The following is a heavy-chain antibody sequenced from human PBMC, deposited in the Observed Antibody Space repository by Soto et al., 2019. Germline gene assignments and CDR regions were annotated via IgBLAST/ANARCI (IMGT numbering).Heavy chain of an antibody. J-gene: IGHJ4*02. V-gene: IGHV3-33*01. CDR1: GFAFRSHG. CDR3: ARTLTPANAHDYRDYYFNS. CDR2: IWYDGNKK. Sequence: QVQLVESGGGVVQPGTSLRLSCAASGFAFRSHGMHWVRQAPGRGLEWLALIWYDGNKKEYGDDVKGRFTISRDNSKSTPSLEMNGLRTDDTAVYYCARTLTPANAHDYRDYYFNSWDVGTVVTVSS. D-gene: IGHD1-1*01.